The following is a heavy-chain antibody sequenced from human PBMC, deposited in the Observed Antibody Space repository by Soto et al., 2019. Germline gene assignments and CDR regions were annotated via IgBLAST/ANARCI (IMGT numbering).Heavy chain of an antibody. CDR3: APRRTRNSVWDPGCFDY. D-gene: IGHD1-26*01. J-gene: IGHJ4*02. CDR1: GFSLSTTGVG. CDR2: IYWDDAK. V-gene: IGHV2-5*02. Sequence: QITLKESGPTLVKPTQTLTLTCTFSGFSLSTTGVGVGWVRQPPGKALECLALIYWDDAKRYTPSLRSRLTISKDTYNIKVVLNMTNMDPVDTATYYCAPRRTRNSVWDPGCFDYWGQGTLVAVSS.